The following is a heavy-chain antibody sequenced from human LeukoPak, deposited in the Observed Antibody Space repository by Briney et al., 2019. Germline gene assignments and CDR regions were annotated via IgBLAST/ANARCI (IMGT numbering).Heavy chain of an antibody. J-gene: IGHJ6*04. CDR1: GGSISSYY. CDR2: IYHSGST. Sequence: SETLSLTCTVSGGSISSYYWSWIRQPPGKGLEWIGYIYHSGSTNYNPSLKRRVTISVDTSKYQFSLKLSFVTAADTAVYYCATGPMDVWGRGTTVTVSS. V-gene: IGHV4-59*08. CDR3: ATGPMDV.